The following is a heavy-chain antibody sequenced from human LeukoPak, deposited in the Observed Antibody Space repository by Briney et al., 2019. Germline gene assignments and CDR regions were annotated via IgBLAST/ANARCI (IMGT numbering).Heavy chain of an antibody. J-gene: IGHJ4*02. CDR3: ARERLGYSGYDSIPPDY. Sequence: PGGSLRLSCAASGFTFSSYSMNWVRQAPGKGLEWVSSISSSSSYIYYADSVKGRFTISRDNAKNSLYLQMNSLRAEDTAVYYCARERLGYSGYDSIPPDYWGQGTLVTVSP. CDR2: ISSSSSYI. D-gene: IGHD5-12*01. V-gene: IGHV3-21*01. CDR1: GFTFSSYS.